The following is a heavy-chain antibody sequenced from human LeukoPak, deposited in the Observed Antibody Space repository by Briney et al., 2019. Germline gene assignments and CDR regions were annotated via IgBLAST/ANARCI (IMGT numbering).Heavy chain of an antibody. J-gene: IGHJ4*02. Sequence: SETLSLTCTVSGGFISSYYWSWFRQPPGKGLEWIGYIYYSGSTNYNPSLKSRVTISVDTSKNQFSLKLSSVTAADTAVYYCARGSIAVAGTQGPLFDYGGQGTLVTVSS. D-gene: IGHD6-19*01. CDR1: GGFISSYY. CDR2: IYYSGST. CDR3: ARGSIAVAGTQGPLFDY. V-gene: IGHV4-59*01.